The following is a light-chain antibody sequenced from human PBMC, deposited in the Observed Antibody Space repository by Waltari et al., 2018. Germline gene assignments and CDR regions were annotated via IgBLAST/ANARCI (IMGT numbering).Light chain of an antibody. V-gene: IGKV6-21*01. J-gene: IGKJ1*01. Sequence: DIVLTQSPDFQSVTQKEKVTITCRASQSIGSSIHWYQQKPDQSPKLLIKYASQSFSGVPSRFSGSGSGTDFTLTINSLEAEDAATYYCHQSYTLPRTFGQGTKVEIQ. CDR3: HQSYTLPRT. CDR2: YAS. CDR1: QSIGSS.